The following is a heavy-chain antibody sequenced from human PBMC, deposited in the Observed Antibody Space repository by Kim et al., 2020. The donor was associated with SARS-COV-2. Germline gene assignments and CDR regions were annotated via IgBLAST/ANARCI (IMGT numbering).Heavy chain of an antibody. V-gene: IGHV1-3*01. CDR3: VRQTTYGHFGDY. CDR1: GYTFLTSS. CDR2: INSDNGDT. D-gene: IGHD3-16*01. J-gene: IGHJ4*01. Sequence: ASVKVSCKASGYTFLTSSMHWVRQAPGQSLEWMGWINSDNGDTAYSQKFQGRVSITRDTSARTGYMELTTLTSEDTAVYFCVRQTTYGHFGDYWGQEPWSPSPQ.